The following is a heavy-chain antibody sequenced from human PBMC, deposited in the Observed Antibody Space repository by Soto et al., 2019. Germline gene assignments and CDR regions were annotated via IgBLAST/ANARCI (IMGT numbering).Heavy chain of an antibody. Sequence: QVQLVESGGGLVKPGGSLRLSCAASGFTFRDYHMSWIRQAPGKGLEWLSYISSSGSTLYYADSVRGRFTISRDNAKNSLYLQINSLRAEDTAVYYCARVETGYRYGYYYYYNMDVWGKGTTVTVSS. CDR1: GFTFRDYH. D-gene: IGHD5-18*01. V-gene: IGHV3-11*01. J-gene: IGHJ6*03. CDR3: ARVETGYRYGYYYYYNMDV. CDR2: ISSSGSTL.